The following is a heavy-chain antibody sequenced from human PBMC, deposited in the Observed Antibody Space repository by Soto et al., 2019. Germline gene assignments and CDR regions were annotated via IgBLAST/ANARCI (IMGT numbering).Heavy chain of an antibody. CDR2: INPSGGST. V-gene: IGHV1-46*01. CDR3: ARWGRAAAGDTYYYYGMDV. CDR1: GYTFTSYY. D-gene: IGHD6-13*01. J-gene: IGHJ6*04. Sequence: GASVKVSCKASGYTFTSYYMHWVRQAPGQGLEWMGIINPSGGSTSYAQKFQGRVTMTRDTSTSTVYMELSSLRSEDTAVYYCARWGRAAAGDTYYYYGMDVWGKGTRVTVSS.